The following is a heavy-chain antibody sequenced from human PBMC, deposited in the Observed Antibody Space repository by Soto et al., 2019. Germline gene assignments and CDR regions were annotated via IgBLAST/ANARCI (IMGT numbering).Heavy chain of an antibody. J-gene: IGHJ6*03. Sequence: ASVKVSCKASGYTFTSYDINWVRQATGQGLEWMGWMNPNSGNTGYAQKFQGRVTMTRNTSISTAYMELSSLRSEDTAVYYCARTGPYYDFWSGLNLHYYYYYMDVWGKGTTVTVSS. CDR3: ARTGPYYDFWSGLNLHYYYYYMDV. CDR2: MNPNSGNT. CDR1: GYTFTSYD. D-gene: IGHD3-3*01. V-gene: IGHV1-8*01.